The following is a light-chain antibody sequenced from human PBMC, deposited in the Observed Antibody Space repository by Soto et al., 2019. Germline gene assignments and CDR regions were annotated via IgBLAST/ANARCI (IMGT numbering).Light chain of an antibody. V-gene: IGLV2-8*01. CDR3: CSYAGSTNLGV. CDR2: EVS. CDR1: SSDVGAYNY. J-gene: IGLJ3*02. Sequence: QSVLTHPPSASGCPGQSVTISCTGTSSDVGAYNYVSWYQQHPGKAPKVLIFEVSKRPSGVPDRFSGSKSGNTASLTVSGLQAEDEADYYCCSYAGSTNLGVFGGGTQLTVL.